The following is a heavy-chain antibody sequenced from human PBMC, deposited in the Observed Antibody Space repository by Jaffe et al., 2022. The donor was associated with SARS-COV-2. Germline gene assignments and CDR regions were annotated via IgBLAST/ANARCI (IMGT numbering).Heavy chain of an antibody. CDR1: GFSFSDYY. Sequence: QVQLVESGGDLVKPGGSLRLSCAASGFSFSDYYMTWIRQAPGKGLEWVSYISENGRTVYTADSVKGRFTISRDNAKNSLYLQMYSLTAEDTAMYYCAKTYSSGWYSYDIWGRGTMVTVSS. D-gene: IGHD6-19*01. CDR2: ISENGRTV. CDR3: AKTYSSGWYSYDI. J-gene: IGHJ3*02. V-gene: IGHV3-11*01.